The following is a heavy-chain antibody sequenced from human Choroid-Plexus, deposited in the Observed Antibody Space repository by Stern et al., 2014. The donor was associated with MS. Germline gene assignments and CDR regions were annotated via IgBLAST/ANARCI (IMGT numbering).Heavy chain of an antibody. CDR1: GFTFGSCA. D-gene: IGHD2/OR15-2a*01. CDR3: AKDRQYLTYFFDH. J-gene: IGHJ5*02. CDR2: VSHDGSYK. Sequence: MQLVESGGGVVQPGRTLRLSCVASGFTFGSCAMHWVRQAPGKGLEWVGGVSHDGSYKYYADSVKGRFTISRDNSQNTLYMQMSSLRPEDTAVYYCAKDRQYLTYFFDHWGQGSLVTVSS. V-gene: IGHV3-30*18.